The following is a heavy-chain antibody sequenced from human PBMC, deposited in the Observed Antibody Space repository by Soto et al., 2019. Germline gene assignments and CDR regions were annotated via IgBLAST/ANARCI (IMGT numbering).Heavy chain of an antibody. CDR1: GYTFTSYG. V-gene: IGHV1-46*01. D-gene: IGHD3-22*01. Sequence: ASVKVSCKASGYTFTSYGISWVRQAPGQGLEWMGIINPSGGSTSYAQKFQGRVTMTRDTSTSTVYMELSSLRSEDTAVYYCARALGHYYDSSGYYYWGQGTTVTVSS. CDR2: INPSGGST. J-gene: IGHJ4*02. CDR3: ARALGHYYDSSGYYY.